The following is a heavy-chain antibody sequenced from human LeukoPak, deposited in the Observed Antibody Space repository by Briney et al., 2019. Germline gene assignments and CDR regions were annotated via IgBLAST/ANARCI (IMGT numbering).Heavy chain of an antibody. J-gene: IGHJ4*02. CDR2: IYSGGST. Sequence: GGSLRLSCAASRFTVSSNYMSWIRQAPGKGLEWVSVIYSGGSTYYADSVKGRFTISRDNSKNTLYLQMNSLRAEDTGVYYCARTGIAAAGTPFDYWGQGTLVTVSS. V-gene: IGHV3-53*01. CDR3: ARTGIAAAGTPFDY. D-gene: IGHD6-13*01. CDR1: RFTVSSNY.